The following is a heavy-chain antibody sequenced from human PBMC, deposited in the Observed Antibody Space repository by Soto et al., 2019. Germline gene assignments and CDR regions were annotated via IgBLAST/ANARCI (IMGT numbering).Heavy chain of an antibody. J-gene: IGHJ4*02. V-gene: IGHV1-2*02. D-gene: IGHD1-7*01. CDR1: GYTFKDYF. Sequence: VASVKVSCKASGYTFKDYFLHWVRQAPGQGLEWMGWINSNTGGTNYAQKFQGRVTMTRDTPISTAYMELSRLTSDDTAVYHCARESVVTGTHHFDYWGQGTLVTVSS. CDR2: INSNTGGT. CDR3: ARESVVTGTHHFDY.